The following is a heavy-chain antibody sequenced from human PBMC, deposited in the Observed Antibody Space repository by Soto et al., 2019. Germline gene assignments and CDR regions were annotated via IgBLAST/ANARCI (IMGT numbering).Heavy chain of an antibody. V-gene: IGHV4-61*01. J-gene: IGHJ4*02. CDR1: GGSVSSGSYY. CDR3: ANYPTTVTSDY. Sequence: QVQLQESGAGLVKPSETLSLTCTVSGGSVSSGSYYWSWIRQPPGKGLEWIGYIYYSGSTNYNPSLKSRVTISVDTSKNQFSLKLSSVTAADTAVYYCANYPTTVTSDYWGQGTLVTVSS. D-gene: IGHD4-17*01. CDR2: IYYSGST.